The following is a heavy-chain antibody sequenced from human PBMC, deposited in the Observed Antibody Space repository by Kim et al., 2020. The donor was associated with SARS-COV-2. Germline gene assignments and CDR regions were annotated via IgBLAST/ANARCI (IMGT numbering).Heavy chain of an antibody. Sequence: SVKVSCKASGDTFSSYAISWVRQAPGQGLEWMGGIIPIFGTANYAQKFQGRVTITADESTSTAYMELSSLRSEDTAVYYCARAGSGSGSGRYYNQALYFDPWGRGTLVTVSP. CDR1: GDTFSSYA. CDR2: IIPIFGTA. J-gene: IGHJ2*01. V-gene: IGHV1-69*13. CDR3: ARAGSGSGSGRYYNQALYFDP. D-gene: IGHD3-10*01.